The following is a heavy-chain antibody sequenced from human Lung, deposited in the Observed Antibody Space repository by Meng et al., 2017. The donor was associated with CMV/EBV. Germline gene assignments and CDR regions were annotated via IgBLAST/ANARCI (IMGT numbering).Heavy chain of an antibody. CDR3: ARVVVHYYARGDNADYSDY. CDR1: FNNSR. V-gene: IGHV1-18*04. J-gene: IGHJ4*02. D-gene: IGHD3-10*02. CDR2: ISAYSGNT. Sequence: FNNSRIIWVRQAPGKGLEWVGGISAYSGNTNYAQKIQDRVTMTTHTSSNTAYMELRSLRSDDTAIYYCARVVVHYYARGDNADYSDYWGQGTLVTVSS.